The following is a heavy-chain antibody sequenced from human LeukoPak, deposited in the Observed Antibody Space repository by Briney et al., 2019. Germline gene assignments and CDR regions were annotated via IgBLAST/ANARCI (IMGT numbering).Heavy chain of an antibody. CDR2: IYYSGST. CDR1: GGSISSYY. J-gene: IGHJ3*02. D-gene: IGHD3-10*01. Sequence: MASETLSLTCTVSGGSISSYYWTWIRQPPGKGLEWIGYIYYSGSTNYNPSLKSRVTISVDTSKKQFSLKLSSVTAADTAVYYCARSSYYYGADALDIWGQGTTVTVSS. V-gene: IGHV4-59*01. CDR3: ARSSYYYGADALDI.